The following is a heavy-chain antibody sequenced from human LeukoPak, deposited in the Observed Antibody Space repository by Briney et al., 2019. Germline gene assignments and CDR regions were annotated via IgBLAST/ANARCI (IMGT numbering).Heavy chain of an antibody. D-gene: IGHD1-26*01. CDR3: AKDLATKYSLDH. V-gene: IGHV3-30*18. CDR1: GFTFSSNA. Sequence: PGGSLRLSCAASGFTFSSNAMHWVRQAPGKGLEWVAFISYDGVVKYYVDSVRDRFTISRDNSKNTLYLQMNSLRAEDTAVYYCAKDLATKYSLDHWGQGALVTVSS. CDR2: ISYDGVVK. J-gene: IGHJ4*02.